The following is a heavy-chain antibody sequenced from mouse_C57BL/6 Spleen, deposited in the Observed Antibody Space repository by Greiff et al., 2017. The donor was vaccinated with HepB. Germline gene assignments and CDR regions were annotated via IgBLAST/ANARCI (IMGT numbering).Heavy chain of an antibody. CDR3: ARSGGDFDV. J-gene: IGHJ1*03. V-gene: IGHV1-4*01. D-gene: IGHD3-2*02. CDR1: GYTFTSYT. Sequence: QVQLQQSGAELARPGASVKMSCKASGYTFTSYTMHWVKRRPGQGLEWIGYINPSSGYTKYNQKFKDKATLTADKSSSTAYMQLSSLTSEDSAVYYCARSGGDFDVWGTGTTVTVSS. CDR2: INPSSGYT.